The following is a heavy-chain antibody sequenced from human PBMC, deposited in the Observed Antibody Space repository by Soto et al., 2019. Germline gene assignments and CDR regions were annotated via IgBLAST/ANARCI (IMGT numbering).Heavy chain of an antibody. CDR2: TYYRSRGYN. CDR1: GDSVSSNSVA. J-gene: IGHJ4*02. D-gene: IGHD3-3*01. Sequence: SQTLSLTCAISGDSVSSNSVAWNWIRQSPSRGLEWLGRTYYRSRGYNDYAVSVKSRITINPDTSKNQFSLQLNSVTPEDTAVYYCARGRDFWSGYYTPWYFDYWGQGTLVTVSS. CDR3: ARGRDFWSGYYTPWYFDY. V-gene: IGHV6-1*01.